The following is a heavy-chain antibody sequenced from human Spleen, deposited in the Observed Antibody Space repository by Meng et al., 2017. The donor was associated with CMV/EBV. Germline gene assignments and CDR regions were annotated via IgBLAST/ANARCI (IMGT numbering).Heavy chain of an antibody. CDR2: ISSSSTYI. J-gene: IGHJ2*01. D-gene: IGHD2-15*01. CDR1: GFTFSSYS. CDR3: ARAQGRYCSGGSCYSHWYFDL. V-gene: IGHV3-21*01. Sequence: GGSLRLSCAASGFTFSSYSMNWVRQAPGKGLEWVSSISSSSTYIYYADSVKGRFTISRDNAKNSLYLQMNSLRAEDTAVYYCARAQGRYCSGGSCYSHWYFDLWGRGTLVTVSS.